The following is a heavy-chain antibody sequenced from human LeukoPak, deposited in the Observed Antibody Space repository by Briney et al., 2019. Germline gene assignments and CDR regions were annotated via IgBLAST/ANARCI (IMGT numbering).Heavy chain of an antibody. CDR1: GYTFTSYG. CDR2: VSAYNGNT. J-gene: IGHJ3*02. D-gene: IGHD3-22*01. CDR3: ARFRDLAVVVHGGAFDI. V-gene: IGHV1-18*01. Sequence: ASVKLSCKASGYTFTSYGISWVRQAPGQGLEWIRWVSAYNGNTNYAQKLQGRVTMTTDTSTSTAYMELRSLRSDDTAVYYCARFRDLAVVVHGGAFDIWGQGTMVTVSS.